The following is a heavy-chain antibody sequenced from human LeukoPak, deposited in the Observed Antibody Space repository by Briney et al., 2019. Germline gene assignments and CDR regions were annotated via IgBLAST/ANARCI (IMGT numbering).Heavy chain of an antibody. CDR3: ARDLRYSSSWLSVRKRFMDAFDI. J-gene: IGHJ3*02. CDR1: GYTFTSYG. CDR2: ISAYNGNT. D-gene: IGHD6-13*01. V-gene: IGHV1-18*01. Sequence: ASVKVSCKASGYTFTSYGISWVRQAPGQGLEWMGWISAYNGNTNYAQKLQGRVTMTTDTSTSTAYMELRSLRSDDTAVYYCARDLRYSSSWLSVRKRFMDAFDIWGQGTMVTVSS.